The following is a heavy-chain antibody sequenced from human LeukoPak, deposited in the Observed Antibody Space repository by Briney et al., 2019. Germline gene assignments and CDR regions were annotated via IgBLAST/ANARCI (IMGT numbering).Heavy chain of an antibody. CDR1: GFSLTSRAVA. Sequence: SGPTLVKPTQTLTLTCTISGFSLTSRAVAVGWIRQPPGKALEWLALIYWDDDKRYSPSLKSRLTITKDTSKNQVVLTMTNMGPVDTATYFCAHRLEAAVFDYWGQGALVTVSS. CDR3: AHRLEAAVFDY. J-gene: IGHJ4*02. D-gene: IGHD6-13*01. V-gene: IGHV2-5*02. CDR2: IYWDDDK.